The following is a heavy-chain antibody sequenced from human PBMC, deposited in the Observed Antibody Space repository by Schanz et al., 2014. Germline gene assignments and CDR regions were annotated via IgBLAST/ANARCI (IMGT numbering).Heavy chain of an antibody. CDR1: GGTFSSFG. D-gene: IGHD6-19*01. Sequence: VQLEQSGAEVKKPGSSVKVSCKASGGTFSSFGINWVRQAPGQGLEWLGWMNPNSGNPGFAQKFRGRVTMTRNTSMSTAYMELSSLRSEDTAVYYCARGGYSSGWYDRDIAHFDYWGQGTLVTVSS. CDR3: ARGGYSSGWYDRDIAHFDY. J-gene: IGHJ4*02. CDR2: MNPNSGNP. V-gene: IGHV1-8*01.